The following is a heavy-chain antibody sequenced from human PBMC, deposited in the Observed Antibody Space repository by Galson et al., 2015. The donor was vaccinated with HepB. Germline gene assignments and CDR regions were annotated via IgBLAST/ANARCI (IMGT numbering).Heavy chain of an antibody. CDR3: ARGMMVEDF. Sequence: SVKVSCKASGYNFTDYYIHWVRQAPGQGLEWMGIVNPHGGDTTYAQRFQGRVTMTTDTSTSTVYMEMTNLRSEDTAFYYCARGMMVEDFWGQGTLVTVSS. J-gene: IGHJ4*02. CDR2: VNPHGGDT. V-gene: IGHV1-46*03. CDR1: GYNFTDYY. D-gene: IGHD2-8*01.